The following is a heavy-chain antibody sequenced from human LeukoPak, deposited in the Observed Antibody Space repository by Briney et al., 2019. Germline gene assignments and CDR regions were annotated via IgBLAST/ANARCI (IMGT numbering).Heavy chain of an antibody. CDR2: INSDGRST. D-gene: IGHD3-3*01. CDR1: GFTFSTSW. Sequence: GGSLRLSCAASGFTFSTSWMHWVRQVPGKGLVWVSRINSDGRSTDYADSVKGRFTISRDNTKNTLYLQMNSLRVEDTAMYYCAHTVWCGNYFDYWGRGPLVTVSS. CDR3: AHTVWCGNYFDY. V-gene: IGHV3-74*01. J-gene: IGHJ4*02.